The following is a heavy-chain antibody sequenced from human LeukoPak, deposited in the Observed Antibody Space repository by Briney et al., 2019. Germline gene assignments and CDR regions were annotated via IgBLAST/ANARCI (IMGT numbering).Heavy chain of an antibody. CDR1: GGSISSSNW. V-gene: IGHV4-4*02. D-gene: IGHD6-13*01. J-gene: IGHJ4*02. CDR2: IYHSGST. CDR3: ARAVDSSSWYYFDY. Sequence: SGTLSLTCAVSGGSISSSNWWCWVRQPPGKGLEWIGEIYHSGSTYYNPSLKSRVTISVDKSKHQFSLKLSSVTAADTAVYYCARAVDSSSWYYFDYWGQGTLVTVSS.